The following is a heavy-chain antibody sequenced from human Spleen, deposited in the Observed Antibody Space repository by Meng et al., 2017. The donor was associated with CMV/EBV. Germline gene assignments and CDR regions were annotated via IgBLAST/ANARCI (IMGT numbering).Heavy chain of an antibody. CDR3: ATLIVVGGTVDY. V-gene: IGHV3-23*03. D-gene: IGHD2-15*01. CDR1: GFTFSTYA. Sequence: GGSLRLSCAASGFTFSTYAMSWVRQTPGKELEWVSAIYRGGSSTSYLDSVKGRFTISRDDSRNTLYLQMNSLRTEDTAVYFCATLIVVGGTVDYWGQGTLVTVSS. CDR2: IYRGGSST. J-gene: IGHJ4*02.